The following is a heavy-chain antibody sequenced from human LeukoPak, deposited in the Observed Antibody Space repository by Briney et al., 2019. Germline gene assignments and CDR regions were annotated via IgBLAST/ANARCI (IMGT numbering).Heavy chain of an antibody. Sequence: SETLSLTCTVSGGSISSGSYYWSWIRQPAGKGLEWIGRIYTSGSTNYNPSLKSRVTISVDTSKNQFSLKLSSVTAADTAVYYCARGIRGVATIAWFDPWGQGTLVTVSS. CDR1: GGSISSGSYY. V-gene: IGHV4-61*02. J-gene: IGHJ5*02. D-gene: IGHD5-12*01. CDR2: IYTSGST. CDR3: ARGIRGVATIAWFDP.